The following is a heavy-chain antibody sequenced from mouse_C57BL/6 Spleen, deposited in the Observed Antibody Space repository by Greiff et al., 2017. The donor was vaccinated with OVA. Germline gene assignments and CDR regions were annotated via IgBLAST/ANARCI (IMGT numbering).Heavy chain of an antibody. CDR2: INPGSGGT. V-gene: IGHV1-54*01. J-gene: IGHJ1*03. CDR1: GYAFTNYL. Sequence: VKLQQSGAELVRPGTSVKVSCKASGYAFTNYLIEWVKQRPGQGLEWIGVINPGSGGTNYNEKFKGKATLTADKSSSTAYMQLSSLTSEDSAVYFCARALGPSWYFDVWGTGTTVTVSS. CDR3: ARALGPSWYFDV.